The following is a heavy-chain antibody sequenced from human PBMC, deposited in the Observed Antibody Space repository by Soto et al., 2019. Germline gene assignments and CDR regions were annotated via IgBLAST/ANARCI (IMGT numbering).Heavy chain of an antibody. V-gene: IGHV1-69*01. CDR2: IIPMFGAS. J-gene: IGHJ4*02. CDR3: ARGGIVAVPAALSSYHDYTNYRFDS. Sequence: QVQLAQSGAEVRKPGSSVKVSCGASGGSFSDFAFSWVRQAPGQGLEWMGGIIPMFGASKYAQRFQDRVTITADESTNTVYLALSRLTSDDTATYFCARGGIVAVPAALSSYHDYTNYRFDSWGQGTLVTVSS. D-gene: IGHD2-15*01. CDR1: GGSFSDFA.